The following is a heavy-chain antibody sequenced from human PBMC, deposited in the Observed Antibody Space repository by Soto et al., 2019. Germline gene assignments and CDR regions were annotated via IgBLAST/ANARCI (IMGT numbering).Heavy chain of an antibody. Sequence: SETLSLTCIVSGGSISSYYWSWIRQPPGRGLQWIGYINYSGNTNYNPSLKSRVTMSVDTSKNQFSLKLSSVTAADTAVYYCARRITMFRGRWFDPWGQGTLVTVSS. V-gene: IGHV4-59*01. D-gene: IGHD3-10*01. CDR3: ARRITMFRGRWFDP. CDR2: INYSGNT. J-gene: IGHJ5*02. CDR1: GGSISSYY.